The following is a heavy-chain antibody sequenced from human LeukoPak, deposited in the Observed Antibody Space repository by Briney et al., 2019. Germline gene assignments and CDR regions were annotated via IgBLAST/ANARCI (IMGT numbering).Heavy chain of an antibody. V-gene: IGHV3-23*01. Sequence: PGGSLRLSCAASGFTFSSYAVSWARQAPGKGLEWVSCISGSGDYTFYAASVKGRVTISRDNSKNTAYMQLNSLRAEDTAVYYCAKDHRSVVFAWPGEVVCWGEGTLLSVSS. D-gene: IGHD2-21*01. CDR2: ISGSGDYT. CDR1: GFTFSSYA. CDR3: AKDHRSVVFAWPGEVVC. J-gene: IGHJ4*02.